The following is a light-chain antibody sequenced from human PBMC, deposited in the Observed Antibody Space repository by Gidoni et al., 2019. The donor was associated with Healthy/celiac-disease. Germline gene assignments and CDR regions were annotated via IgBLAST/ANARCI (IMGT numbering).Light chain of an antibody. CDR1: QSVSSY. CDR3: QQRSNWPPIT. Sequence: EIVLTQSSATLSLSPGESATLPCRASQSVSSYLARYQQKPGRAPRLLIYDASNRATGIPARFSGGGSGTDFTLTISSLEPEDFAVYYCQQRSNWPPITFGQGTRLEIK. V-gene: IGKV3-11*01. J-gene: IGKJ5*01. CDR2: DAS.